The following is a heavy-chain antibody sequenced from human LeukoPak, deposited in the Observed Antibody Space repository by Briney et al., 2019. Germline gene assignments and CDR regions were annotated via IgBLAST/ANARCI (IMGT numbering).Heavy chain of an antibody. CDR2: INPNSGGT. J-gene: IGHJ4*02. D-gene: IGHD6-13*01. Sequence: ASVTVSFKVSVYTFTYYYIHWVRQAPGQGLEWMGWINPNSGGTNYAQKFQGRVTMTRDTSINTAYMELNRLTSDDTALYYCAGYTNNWYLGGYWGQGTLVAVSS. V-gene: IGHV1-2*02. CDR1: VYTFTYYY. CDR3: AGYTNNWYLGGY.